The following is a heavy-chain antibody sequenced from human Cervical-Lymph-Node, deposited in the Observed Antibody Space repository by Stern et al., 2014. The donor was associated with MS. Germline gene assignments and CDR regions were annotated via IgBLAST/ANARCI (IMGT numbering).Heavy chain of an antibody. V-gene: IGHV1-69*01. CDR1: GGTFSNFA. D-gene: IGHD5-18*01. Sequence: QVQLGQSVAEVKKPGSSVKVSCKASGGTFSNFAIAWVRQAPGQGAEWMGGIIPIFGTTNNSQKFQGRVTFTADESTNTGYMELSNLRSEDTAVYYCALYSISAAASFDFWGQGTLVTGSS. CDR3: ALYSISAAASFDF. J-gene: IGHJ4*02. CDR2: IIPIFGTT.